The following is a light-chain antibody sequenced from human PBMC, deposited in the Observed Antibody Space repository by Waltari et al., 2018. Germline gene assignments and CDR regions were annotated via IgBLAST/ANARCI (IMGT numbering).Light chain of an antibody. CDR2: DVN. Sequence: QAALTQPTSLSGSPGQSITISCSGTSRDLGTYNYVSWYQQHPGKAPNPSIFDVNKWPPGVSRRFSGSKSGNTAPLSISGLQAEDEASYFCASFTTSGSWVFGGGTQVTVL. J-gene: IGLJ3*02. CDR1: SRDLGTYNY. V-gene: IGLV2-14*03. CDR3: ASFTTSGSWV.